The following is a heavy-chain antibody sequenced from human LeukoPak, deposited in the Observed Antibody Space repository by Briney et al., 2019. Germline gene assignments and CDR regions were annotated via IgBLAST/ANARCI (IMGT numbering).Heavy chain of an antibody. D-gene: IGHD3-10*01. CDR2: IYSGGST. V-gene: IGHV3-53*01. Sequence: GGSLRLSCAASGFTFSSYAMNWVRQAPGKGLEWVSVIYSGGSTYYADSVKGRFTISRDNSKNTLYLQMNSLRAEDTAAYYCARGSPMLRGRPFDYWGQGTLVTVSS. CDR3: ARGSPMLRGRPFDY. CDR1: GFTFSSYA. J-gene: IGHJ4*02.